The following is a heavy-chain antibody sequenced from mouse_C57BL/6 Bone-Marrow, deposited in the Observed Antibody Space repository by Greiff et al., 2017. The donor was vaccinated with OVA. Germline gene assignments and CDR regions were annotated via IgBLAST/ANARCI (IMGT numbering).Heavy chain of an antibody. Sequence: EVNVVESGGGLVKPGGSLKLSCAASGFTFSDYGMHWVRQAPEKGLEWVAYISSGSSTIYYADTVKGRFTISRDNAKNTLFLQMTSLRSEDTAMYYCARGLIYYYGSRFAYWGQGTLVTVSA. CDR3: ARGLIYYYGSRFAY. V-gene: IGHV5-17*01. J-gene: IGHJ3*01. D-gene: IGHD1-1*01. CDR2: ISSGSSTI. CDR1: GFTFSDYG.